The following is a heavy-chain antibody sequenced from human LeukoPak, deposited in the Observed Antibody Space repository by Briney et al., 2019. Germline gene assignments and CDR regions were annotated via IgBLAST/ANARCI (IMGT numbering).Heavy chain of an antibody. D-gene: IGHD2-21*02. CDR1: GFTFSSYE. CDR3: ARDYRCTGGDCYLGFDY. V-gene: IGHV3-48*03. J-gene: IGHJ4*02. Sequence: GGSLRLSCAASGFTFSSYEMNWVRQAPGKGLEWVSYISSSGSTIYYADSVKGRSTISRDNAKNSLYLQMNSLRAEDTAVYYCARDYRCTGGDCYLGFDYWGQGTLVTVSS. CDR2: ISSSGSTI.